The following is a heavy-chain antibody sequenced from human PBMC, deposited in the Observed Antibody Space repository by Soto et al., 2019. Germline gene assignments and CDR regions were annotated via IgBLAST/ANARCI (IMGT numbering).Heavy chain of an antibody. J-gene: IGHJ5*02. CDR3: ARDYSSTNWFDP. D-gene: IGHD6-13*01. CDR1: GGSISSYY. Sequence: TSETLSLTCTVSGGSISSYYWSWIRQPPGKGLEWIGYIYYSGSTNYNPSLKSRVTISVDTSKNQFSLKLSSVTAADTAVYYCARDYSSTNWFDPWGQGTLVTVSS. CDR2: IYYSGST. V-gene: IGHV4-59*01.